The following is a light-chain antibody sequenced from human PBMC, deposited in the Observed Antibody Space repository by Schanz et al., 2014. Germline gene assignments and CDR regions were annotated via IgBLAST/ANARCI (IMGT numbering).Light chain of an antibody. J-gene: IGKJ1*01. V-gene: IGKV3-15*01. CDR2: GAS. CDR1: QSVSSSN. CDR3: QQYNNWPRT. Sequence: DIVLTQSPGTLSLSPGERATLSCRASQSVSSSNLAWYQQKPGQAPRLLIYGASTRATGIPARFSGSGSGTEFTLTISSLQSEDFAVYYCQQYNNWPRTFGQGTKVEIK.